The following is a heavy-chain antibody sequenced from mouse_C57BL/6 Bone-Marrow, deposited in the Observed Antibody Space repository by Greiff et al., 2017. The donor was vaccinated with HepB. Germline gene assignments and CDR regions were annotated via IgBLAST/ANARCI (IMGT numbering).Heavy chain of an antibody. D-gene: IGHD2-2*01. CDR2: IDPENGDT. V-gene: IGHV14-4*01. J-gene: IGHJ3*01. CDR3: TTGGYYGYDEGFAY. CDR1: GFNIKDDY. Sequence: VQLQQSGAELVRPGASVKLSCTASGFNIKDDYMHWVKQRPEQGLEWIGWIDPENGDTEYASKFQGKATITADTSSNTAYLQLSSLTSEDTAVYYCTTGGYYGYDEGFAYWGQGTLVTVSA.